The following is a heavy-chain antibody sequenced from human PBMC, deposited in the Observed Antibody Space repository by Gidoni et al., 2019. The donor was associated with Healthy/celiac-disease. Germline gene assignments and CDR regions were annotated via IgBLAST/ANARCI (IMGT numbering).Heavy chain of an antibody. Sequence: EVQLLESGGGLVQPGGSLRLSCAASGFTFSSYAMSWVRQAPGKGLEWVSAISGSGGSTYYADSVKGRFTISRDNSKNTLYLQMNSLRAEDTAVYYCAKDPLYYYDSSGSLGVWGQGTMVTVSS. D-gene: IGHD3-22*01. CDR3: AKDPLYYYDSSGSLGV. CDR2: ISGSGGST. CDR1: GFTFSSYA. J-gene: IGHJ3*01. V-gene: IGHV3-23*01.